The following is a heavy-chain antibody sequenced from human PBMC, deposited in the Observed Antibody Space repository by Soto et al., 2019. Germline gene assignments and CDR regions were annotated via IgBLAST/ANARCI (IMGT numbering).Heavy chain of an antibody. CDR2: VRSKAYGGTT. D-gene: IGHD6-13*01. Sequence: SCTTSGFTFGDYAMSWFRQAPGKGLEWVGVVRSKAYGGTTDYAASVKGRFDISRDDSKSIAYLQMNSVTTEDTAVYFCARYTYTSRYSYYGMDVWGPGTTVTVSS. V-gene: IGHV3-49*03. CDR1: GFTFGDYA. CDR3: ARYTYTSRYSYYGMDV. J-gene: IGHJ6*02.